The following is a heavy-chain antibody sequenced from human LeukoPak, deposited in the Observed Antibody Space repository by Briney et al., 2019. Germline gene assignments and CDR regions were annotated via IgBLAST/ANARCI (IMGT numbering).Heavy chain of an antibody. CDR3: ARPQKDYYYGMDV. J-gene: IGHJ6*02. CDR1: GGSISSSSYC. CDR2: IYNSGST. V-gene: IGHV4-39*01. Sequence: SETLSLTCTVSGGSISSSSYCWAWIRQPPRKGLEWIGNIYNSGSTYYNPSLKSRVTISVDTSKNQFSLKLSSVTAADTAVYYCARPQKDYYYGMDVWGQGTTVTVS.